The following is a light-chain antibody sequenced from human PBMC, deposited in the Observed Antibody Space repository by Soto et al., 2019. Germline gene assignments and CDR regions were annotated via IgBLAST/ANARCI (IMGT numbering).Light chain of an antibody. CDR2: GAS. V-gene: IGKV3-20*01. J-gene: IGKJ1*01. Sequence: EIVLTQSPGTLSLSPGERATLSCRASQSVSSSFLAWYQQKPGQAPRLLIYGASSRATGIPDRFSGSGSGTDFTLAISRLEPEDFAVYYCQQYDRSPWTFDQGTKLEIK. CDR3: QQYDRSPWT. CDR1: QSVSSSF.